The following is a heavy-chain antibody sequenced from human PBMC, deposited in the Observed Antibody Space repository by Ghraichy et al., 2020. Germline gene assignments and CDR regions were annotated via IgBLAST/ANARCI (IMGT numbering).Heavy chain of an antibody. CDR3: ARDFYDSSGYYSRFTFPFDY. D-gene: IGHD3-22*01. J-gene: IGHJ4*02. V-gene: IGHV1-18*04. CDR2: ISAYNGNT. Sequence: ASVKVSCKASGYTFTSYGISWVRQAPGQGLEWMGWISAYNGNTNYAQKLQGRVTMTTDTSTSTAYMELRSLRSDDTAVYYCARDFYDSSGYYSRFTFPFDYWGQGTLVTVSS. CDR1: GYTFTSYG.